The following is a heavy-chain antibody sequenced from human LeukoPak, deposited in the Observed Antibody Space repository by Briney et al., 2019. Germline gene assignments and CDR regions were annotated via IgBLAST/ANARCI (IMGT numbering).Heavy chain of an antibody. CDR1: GGSISSGGYY. J-gene: IGHJ5*02. V-gene: IGHV4-31*03. CDR3: ARAARGTFYYDSSGYYYLKWFDP. D-gene: IGHD3-22*01. Sequence: PSETLSLTCTVSGGSISSGGYYWSWIRQHPGKGLEWIGYIYYSGSTYYNPSLKSRVSTSVETSKNHFSLKLSSVTAADTAVYYCARAARGTFYYDSSGYYYLKWFDPWGQGTLVTVSS. CDR2: IYYSGST.